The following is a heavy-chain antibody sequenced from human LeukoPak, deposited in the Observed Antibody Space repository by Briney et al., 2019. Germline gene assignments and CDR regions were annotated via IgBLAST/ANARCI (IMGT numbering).Heavy chain of an antibody. CDR2: IYYSGST. CDR1: GGSISSSSYY. Sequence: SETLSLTCTVSGGSISSSSYYWGWIRQPPGKGLERIGSIYYSGSTYYNPSLKSRVTISVDTSKNQFSLKLSSVTAADTAVYYCARGGDGYFDYWGQGTLVTVSS. D-gene: IGHD3-10*01. CDR3: ARGGDGYFDY. V-gene: IGHV4-39*01. J-gene: IGHJ4*02.